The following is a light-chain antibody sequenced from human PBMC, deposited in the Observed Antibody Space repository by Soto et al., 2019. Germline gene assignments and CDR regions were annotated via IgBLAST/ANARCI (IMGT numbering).Light chain of an antibody. Sequence: IQMTQSPSTMSASVGERVTITCRASESISSWLAWYQQKQGKAPKLLIYDASSLESGVPSRFSGSGSGTEFTLTISSLQNDDFATYYCQQYNSYMWTFGQGTKVDI. J-gene: IGKJ1*01. CDR3: QQYNSYMWT. CDR1: ESISSW. CDR2: DAS. V-gene: IGKV1-5*01.